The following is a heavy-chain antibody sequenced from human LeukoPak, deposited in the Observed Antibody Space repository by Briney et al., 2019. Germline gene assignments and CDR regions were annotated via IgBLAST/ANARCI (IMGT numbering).Heavy chain of an antibody. CDR1: GGSISSGDYY. D-gene: IGHD4-17*01. J-gene: IGHJ5*02. V-gene: IGHV4-30-4*01. Sequence: SETLSLTCTVSGGSISSGDYYWSWIRQPPGKGLEWIGYIYYSGSTYYNPSLKSRVTISVDTSKNQFSLKLSSVTAADTAVYYCASSPTTVTTGPKYNWFDPWGQGTLVTVSS. CDR3: ASSPTTVTTGPKYNWFDP. CDR2: IYYSGST.